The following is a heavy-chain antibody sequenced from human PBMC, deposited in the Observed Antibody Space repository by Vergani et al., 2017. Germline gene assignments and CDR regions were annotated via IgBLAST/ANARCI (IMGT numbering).Heavy chain of an antibody. V-gene: IGHV1-8*01. Sequence: QVQLVQSGAEVKKPGASVKVSCKASGYTFTSYDINWVRQATGQGLEWMGWMNPNSGNTGYAQKFQGRVTMTRNTSISTAYMELSSLRSEDTAVYYCARDRYCSSTSCQRGGWFDPWGQGTLVTGSS. CDR1: GYTFTSYD. CDR2: MNPNSGNT. J-gene: IGHJ5*02. CDR3: ARDRYCSSTSCQRGGWFDP. D-gene: IGHD2-2*01.